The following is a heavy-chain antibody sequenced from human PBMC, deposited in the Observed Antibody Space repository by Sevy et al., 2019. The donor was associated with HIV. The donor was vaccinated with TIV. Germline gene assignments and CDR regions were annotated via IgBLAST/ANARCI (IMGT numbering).Heavy chain of an antibody. CDR1: GFTFSNYG. V-gene: IGHV3-33*01. CDR2: IWYDGSNK. D-gene: IGHD1-1*01. J-gene: IGHJ4*02. CDR3: AGDSRPYNWNDPFDY. Sequence: GGSLRLSCAASGFTFSNYGIHWVRQAPGKGLEWVAIIWYDGSNKYYADSVEGRFTISRDNSKNTLYLQMNGVRVEDTAVYYCAGDSRPYNWNDPFDYWGQGTLVTVSS.